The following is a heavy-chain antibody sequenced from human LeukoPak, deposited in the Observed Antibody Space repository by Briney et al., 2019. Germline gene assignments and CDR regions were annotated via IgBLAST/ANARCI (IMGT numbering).Heavy chain of an antibody. Sequence: GGSLRLSCAASGFTFSSYEMNWVRQAPGKGLEWVSYISSSGSTIYYADSVKGRFTISRDNSKNTLYLQMNSLRAEDTAVYYCARDSSGYQYYDYVWGSLYWGQGTLVTVSS. V-gene: IGHV3-48*03. J-gene: IGHJ4*02. D-gene: IGHD3-16*01. CDR2: ISSSGSTI. CDR1: GFTFSSYE. CDR3: ARDSSGYQYYDYVWGSLY.